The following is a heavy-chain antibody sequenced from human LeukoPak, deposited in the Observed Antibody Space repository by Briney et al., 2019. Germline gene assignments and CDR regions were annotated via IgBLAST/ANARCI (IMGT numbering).Heavy chain of an antibody. D-gene: IGHD2-21*02. J-gene: IGHJ4*02. CDR2: IYYSGST. CDR3: ARVTICGGDCYKFDY. Sequence: PSQTLSLTCTVSGGSISSGGYYWSWIRQHPGKGLEWIGYIYYSGSTYYNPSLKSRVTISADTSKNQFSLKLSSVTAADTAVYYCARVTICGGDCYKFDYWGQGTLVTVSS. V-gene: IGHV4-31*03. CDR1: GGSISSGGYY.